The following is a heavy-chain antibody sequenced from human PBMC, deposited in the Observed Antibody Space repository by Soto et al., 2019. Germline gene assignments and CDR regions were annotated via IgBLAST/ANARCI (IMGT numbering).Heavy chain of an antibody. CDR1: GYSFTRYW. Sequence: KISCKGSGYSFTRYWIGWVRQMPGKGLGWMGIIYPGDSDTRYSPSFQGQVTISADKSISTAYLQWSSLKASDTAMYYCAGGGVRGVITRTRDYYGMDVWGQGTTVTVSS. J-gene: IGHJ6*02. D-gene: IGHD3-10*01. CDR3: AGGGVRGVITRTRDYYGMDV. V-gene: IGHV5-51*01. CDR2: IYPGDSDT.